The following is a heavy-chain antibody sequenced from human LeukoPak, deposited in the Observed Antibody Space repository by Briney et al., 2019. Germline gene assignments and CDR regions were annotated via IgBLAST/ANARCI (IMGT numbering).Heavy chain of an antibody. CDR2: IYHSGST. Sequence: SETLSLTCTISGYSISSGYYWGWLRQPPGKGLEWIGSIYHSGSTYYNPSLKSRVTISVDTSKNQFSVKLSSVTAADTAVYYCARDRRDDSSGPHDYWGQGTLVTVSS. CDR3: ARDRRDDSSGPHDY. V-gene: IGHV4-38-2*02. J-gene: IGHJ4*02. D-gene: IGHD3-22*01. CDR1: GYSISSGYY.